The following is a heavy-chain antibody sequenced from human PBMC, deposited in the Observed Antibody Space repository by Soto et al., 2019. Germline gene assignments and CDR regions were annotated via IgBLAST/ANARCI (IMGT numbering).Heavy chain of an antibody. CDR2: ITVSNGNT. D-gene: IGHD5-18*01. V-gene: IGHV1-18*04. CDR3: ARSYSYGSYWYFDD. Sequence: QGQLVQSGAEVKKPGASVKVSCRASGYTFSIYGVSWVRQAPGQGLERMGWITVSNGNTNYVDNLRGRVTMTTDTSTSTAYLELWRLRSDDTAVYYCARSYSYGSYWYFDDWGQGTLVIVSS. CDR1: GYTFSIYG. J-gene: IGHJ4*02.